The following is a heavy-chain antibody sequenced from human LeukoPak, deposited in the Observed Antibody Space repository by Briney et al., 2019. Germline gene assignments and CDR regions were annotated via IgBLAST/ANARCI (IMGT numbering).Heavy chain of an antibody. Sequence: YPGGSLRLSCAASGFIFTDYGMHWVRQAPGKGLEWLTFIRYDGSDKYYADSVKGRFTISRDNSKNTLYLQMNSLTSEDTAVYYCAKEGTASKPSDLDHWGRGILVTVSS. CDR2: IRYDGSDK. CDR1: GFIFTDYG. V-gene: IGHV3-30*02. J-gene: IGHJ4*02. D-gene: IGHD1/OR15-1a*01. CDR3: AKEGTASKPSDLDH.